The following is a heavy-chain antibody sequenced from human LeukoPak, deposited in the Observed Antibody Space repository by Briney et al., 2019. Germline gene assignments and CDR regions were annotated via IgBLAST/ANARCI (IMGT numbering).Heavy chain of an antibody. V-gene: IGHV1-2*02. CDR2: INPNSGGT. J-gene: IGHJ4*02. CDR3: ARCMYSSSSYYFDY. Sequence: ASVKVSCKASGYTFIDYYIHWVRQAPGEGLEWMGWINPNSGGTNYAQKFQGSVTMTRDTSTSTVYMELSSLRSEDTAVYYCARCMYSSSSYYFDYWGQGTLVTVSS. D-gene: IGHD6-13*01. CDR1: GYTFIDYY.